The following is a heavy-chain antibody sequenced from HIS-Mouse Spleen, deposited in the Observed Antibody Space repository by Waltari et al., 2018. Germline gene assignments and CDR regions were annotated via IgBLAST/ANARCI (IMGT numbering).Heavy chain of an antibody. CDR3: ARDLELDAFDI. CDR1: GSTFSSYW. J-gene: IGHJ3*02. Sequence: EVQLVESGGGLVQHGGSLSLSFAASGSTFSSYWMHWVHQAPGKGLVWVSRINSDGSSTSYADSVKGRFTISRDNAKNTLYLQMNSLRAEDTAVYYCARDLELDAFDIWGQGTMVTVSS. CDR2: INSDGSST. V-gene: IGHV3-74*01. D-gene: IGHD1-1*01.